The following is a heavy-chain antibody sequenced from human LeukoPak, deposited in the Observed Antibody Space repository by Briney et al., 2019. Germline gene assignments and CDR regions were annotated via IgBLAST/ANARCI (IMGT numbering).Heavy chain of an antibody. CDR2: ISYDGSNK. J-gene: IGHJ4*02. V-gene: IGHV3-30*18. D-gene: IGHD5-18*01. Sequence: PGGSLRLSCAASGFTFSSYGMHWVRQAPGKGLEWVAVISYDGSNKYYADSVKGRFTISRDNSKNTLYLQMNSLRAEDTAVYYCAKDLRAYSYGPPTDYWGEGTLVTVSS. CDR1: GFTFSSYG. CDR3: AKDLRAYSYGPPTDY.